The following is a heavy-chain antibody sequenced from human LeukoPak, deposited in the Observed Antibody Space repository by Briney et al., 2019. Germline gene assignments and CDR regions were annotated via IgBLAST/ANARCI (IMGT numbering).Heavy chain of an antibody. CDR3: ARRTAKTPNYFDY. V-gene: IGHV4-59*08. Sequence: SETLSLTCTVSGDSINNYYWTWIRQPPGKGLDWIGYIYYSGNTNYNPSLKSRVTISLDTSKNQFSLKLTSVTAADTAMYYCARRTAKTPNYFDYWGQGALVTASA. CDR1: GDSINNYY. D-gene: IGHD1-1*01. CDR2: IYYSGNT. J-gene: IGHJ4*02.